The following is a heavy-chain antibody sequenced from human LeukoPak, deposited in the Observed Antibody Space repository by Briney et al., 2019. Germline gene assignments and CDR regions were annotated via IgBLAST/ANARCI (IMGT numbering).Heavy chain of an antibody. CDR1: GGSINSGNYN. V-gene: IGHV4-39*01. D-gene: IGHD5-18*01. Sequence: SETLSLTCSVSGGSINSGNYNWGWNRQPPGQGLEWIGSINYSGSTYYNPSLKSRVTISVDTSKNQFSLKLSSVTAADTAVYYGARQSNGYSYGYYYYYYYMDVWGKGTTVTVSS. CDR2: INYSGST. J-gene: IGHJ6*03. CDR3: ARQSNGYSYGYYYYYYYMDV.